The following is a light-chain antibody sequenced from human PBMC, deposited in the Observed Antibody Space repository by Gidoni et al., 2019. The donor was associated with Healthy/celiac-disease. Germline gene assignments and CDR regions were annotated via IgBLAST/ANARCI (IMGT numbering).Light chain of an antibody. V-gene: IGKV3-11*01. J-gene: IGKJ5*01. CDR2: YAS. Sequence: EIVLTQSPATLSLAPGERATLSCRASQSVSSYLAWYQQKPGPAPRLLIYYASNRATGIPARFSGSGSGTDFTLTIIRLEPEDFAVYYCQQRSNWPPSITFGQGTRLEI. CDR3: QQRSNWPPSIT. CDR1: QSVSSY.